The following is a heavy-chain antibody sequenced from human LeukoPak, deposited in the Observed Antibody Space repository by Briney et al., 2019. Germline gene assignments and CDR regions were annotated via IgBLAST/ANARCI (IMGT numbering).Heavy chain of an antibody. D-gene: IGHD1-26*01. CDR3: ARGGRWELPRPYAFDI. CDR2: ISVYNGHT. Sequence: ASVKVSCKASGYTFTSYYMHWVRQATGQRLEWMGWISVYNGHTNYAQKHQGRVTMTTDTSTSTAYMELRSLRYDDMALYYCARGGRWELPRPYAFDIWGQGTMVTVSS. V-gene: IGHV1-18*03. J-gene: IGHJ3*02. CDR1: GYTFTSYY.